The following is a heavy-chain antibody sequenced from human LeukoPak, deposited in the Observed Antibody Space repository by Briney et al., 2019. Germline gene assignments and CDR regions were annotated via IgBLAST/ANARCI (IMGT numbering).Heavy chain of an antibody. CDR2: IDPEDGET. J-gene: IGHJ5*02. Sequence: ASVKVSCKVSGYTLTELSMHWVRQAPGKGLEWMGGIDPEDGETIYAQKFQGRVTMTEDTSTDTAYMELSSLRSEDTAAYYCATYYYVWGSYYLNNWFDPWAQGTLVTVSS. D-gene: IGHD3-10*01. CDR1: GYTLTELS. V-gene: IGHV1-24*01. CDR3: ATYYYVWGSYYLNNWFDP.